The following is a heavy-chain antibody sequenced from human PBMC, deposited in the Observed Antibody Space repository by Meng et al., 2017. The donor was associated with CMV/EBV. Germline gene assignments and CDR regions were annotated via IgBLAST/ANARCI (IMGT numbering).Heavy chain of an antibody. D-gene: IGHD2-2*01. CDR1: VGSISSGDSY. J-gene: IGHJ4*02. Sequence: QGPLPELGRGLVKPSQNLSLTCTVFVGSISSGDSYWSWIRQPPGKGLEWIGYIYYSGSNYYNPSLKSRVNISVDTSKNQFSLKLSSVTAAETAVYYCARVGRTSCYDYWGQGTLVTVSS. CDR3: ARVGRTSCYDY. CDR2: IYYSGSN. V-gene: IGHV4-30-4*08.